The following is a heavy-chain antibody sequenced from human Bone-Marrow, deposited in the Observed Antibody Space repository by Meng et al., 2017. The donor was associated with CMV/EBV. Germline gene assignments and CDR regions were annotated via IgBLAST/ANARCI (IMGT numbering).Heavy chain of an antibody. Sequence: SETLSLTCTVSGYSISSGYYWGWIRQPPGKGLEWIGSIYHSGSTYYNPSLKSRVTISVDTSKNQFSLKLSSVTAADTAVYYCARDGRAAMDPWLRYWGQGTLVTVSS. D-gene: IGHD5-18*01. J-gene: IGHJ4*02. CDR1: GYSISSGYY. V-gene: IGHV4-38-2*02. CDR3: ARDGRAAMDPWLRY. CDR2: IYHSGST.